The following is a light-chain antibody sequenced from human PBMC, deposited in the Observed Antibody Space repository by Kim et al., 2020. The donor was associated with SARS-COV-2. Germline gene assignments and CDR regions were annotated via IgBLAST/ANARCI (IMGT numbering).Light chain of an antibody. J-gene: IGLJ2*01. CDR2: QDS. Sequence: SPRQTARTPWSGNTLGNKYTSWYQQKPGQSPVLVMYQDSKRPSGIPERFSGSSSGNTATLTISGTQAMDEADYYCQAWDSSTAVVFGGGTQLTVL. CDR3: QAWDSSTAVV. V-gene: IGLV3-1*01. CDR1: TLGNKY.